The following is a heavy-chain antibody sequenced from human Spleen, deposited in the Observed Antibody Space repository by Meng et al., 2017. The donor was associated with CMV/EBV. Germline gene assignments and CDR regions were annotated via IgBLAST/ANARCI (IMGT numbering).Heavy chain of an antibody. CDR1: GFTFSSYE. CDR2: ISSSGSTI. CDR3: AREEGGLLPRAFDI. Sequence: GGSLRLSFAASGFTFSSYEMNWVRQAPGKGLEWVSYISSSGSTIYYADSVKGRFTISRDNAKNSLYLQMNSLRAEDTAVYYCAREEGGLLPRAFDIWGQGTMVTVSS. V-gene: IGHV3-48*03. D-gene: IGHD2-15*01. J-gene: IGHJ3*02.